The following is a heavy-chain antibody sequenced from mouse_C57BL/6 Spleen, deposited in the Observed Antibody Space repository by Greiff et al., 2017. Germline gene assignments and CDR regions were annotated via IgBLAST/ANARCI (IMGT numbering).Heavy chain of an antibody. CDR2: IWSGGST. Sequence: VQLQQSGPGLVQPSPSLSITCTVSGFSLTSYGVHWVRQSPGKGLAWLGGIWSGGSTDYNAAFISRLSIRKDNSKSQVFFKMNSLQADDTAIYYCARNSLTGTTWFAYWGQGTLVTVSA. D-gene: IGHD4-1*01. J-gene: IGHJ3*01. CDR3: ARNSLTGTTWFAY. V-gene: IGHV2-2*01. CDR1: GFSLTSYG.